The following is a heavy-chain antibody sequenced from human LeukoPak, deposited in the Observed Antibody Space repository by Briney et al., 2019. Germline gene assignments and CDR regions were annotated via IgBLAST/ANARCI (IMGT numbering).Heavy chain of an antibody. CDR3: AKGLRYSDN. V-gene: IGHV3-30*18. J-gene: IGHJ4*02. CDR1: GFTFSSYG. CDR2: ISYDGSNK. D-gene: IGHD3-9*01. Sequence: GRSMRLSCAASGFTFSSYGMHWVRQAPGKGLEWVAVISYDGSNKYYADSVKGRFTISRDNSKNTLYLQMNSLRAEDTAVYYCAKGLRYSDNWGQGTLVAVSS.